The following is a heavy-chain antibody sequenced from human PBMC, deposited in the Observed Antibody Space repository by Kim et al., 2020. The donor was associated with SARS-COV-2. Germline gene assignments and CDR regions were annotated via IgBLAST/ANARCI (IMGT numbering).Heavy chain of an antibody. CDR1: GFSFSSYG. Sequence: GGSLRLSCAASGFSFSSYGMSWVRQAPGKGLEWVSAISGSGGSTYYADSVKGRFTISRDNSKNTLYLQMNSLRAEDTAVYYCAKVGLVDTAMADYYYYYMDVWGKGTTVTVSS. CDR3: AKVGLVDTAMADYYYYYMDV. CDR2: ISGSGGST. J-gene: IGHJ6*03. D-gene: IGHD5-18*01. V-gene: IGHV3-23*01.